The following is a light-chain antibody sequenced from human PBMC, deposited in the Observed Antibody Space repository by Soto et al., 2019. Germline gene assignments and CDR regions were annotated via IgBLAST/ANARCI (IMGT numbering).Light chain of an antibody. CDR3: TSYTSSSTWV. CDR1: SSDVGGYKY. Sequence: QSALTQPASVSGSPGQSITISCTGTSSDVGGYKYVSWYQQQHPGKAPKLMIYEVSNRPSGVSNRFSGSKSGNTASLTISGLQAEDEADYYCTSYTSSSTWVFGGGTQLTVL. J-gene: IGLJ3*02. CDR2: EVS. V-gene: IGLV2-14*01.